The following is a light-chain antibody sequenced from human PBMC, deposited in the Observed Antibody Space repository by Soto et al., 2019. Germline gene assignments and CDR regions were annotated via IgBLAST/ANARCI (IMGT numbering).Light chain of an antibody. Sequence: EIVLTQSPGTLSLSPGERAALSCSASQSVSGDYLAWYQQKPGQAPRLLIYSASLKPAGIPDRFSGSGSATDFTLTISRLEPEDFALFYCHQYGSSPITFGQGTRLET. CDR1: QSVSGDY. CDR3: HQYGSSPIT. J-gene: IGKJ5*01. V-gene: IGKV3-20*01. CDR2: SAS.